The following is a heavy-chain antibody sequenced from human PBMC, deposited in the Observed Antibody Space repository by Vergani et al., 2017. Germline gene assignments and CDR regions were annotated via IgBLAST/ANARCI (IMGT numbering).Heavy chain of an antibody. J-gene: IGHJ4*02. CDR3: ARDRRGGGRTYYYGSGSEY. V-gene: IGHV1-18*01. Sequence: QVQLVQSGAEVKKPGASVKVSCKASGYTFTSYGISWVRQAPGQGLEWMGWISAYNGNTNYAQKLQGRVTMTTDTSTSTAYMELRSLRSDDTAVYYCARDRRGGGRTYYYGSGSEYWSQGTLVTVSS. CDR1: GYTFTSYG. D-gene: IGHD3-10*01. CDR2: ISAYNGNT.